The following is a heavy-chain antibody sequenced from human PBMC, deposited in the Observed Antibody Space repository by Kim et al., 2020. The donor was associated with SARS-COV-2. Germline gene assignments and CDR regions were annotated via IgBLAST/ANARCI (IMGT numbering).Heavy chain of an antibody. D-gene: IGHD5-12*01. Sequence: SVKVSCKASGGTFRHYAISWVRQAPGQGLEWMGGIIHMFGTTKYEQKFQDRLTISADESTSTGYMELSSLRSEDTGVYYCARTTGGYSGYDYLDFWGQGTLVIVSS. CDR2: IIHMFGTT. V-gene: IGHV1-69*13. CDR1: GGTFRHYA. CDR3: ARTTGGYSGYDYLDF. J-gene: IGHJ4*02.